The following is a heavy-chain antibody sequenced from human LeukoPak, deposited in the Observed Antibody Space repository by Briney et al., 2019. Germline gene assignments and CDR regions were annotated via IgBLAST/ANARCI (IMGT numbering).Heavy chain of an antibody. J-gene: IGHJ5*02. D-gene: IGHD3-22*01. CDR2: ISGSGGST. Sequence: GGSLRLSCAASGFTFSSYAMSWVRQAPGKGLERVSAISGSGGSTYYADSVKGRFTISRDNSKNTLYLQMNSLRAEDTAVYYCAKDPTTYYDSSGYGRYNWFDPWGQGTLVTVSS. V-gene: IGHV3-23*01. CDR3: AKDPTTYYDSSGYGRYNWFDP. CDR1: GFTFSSYA.